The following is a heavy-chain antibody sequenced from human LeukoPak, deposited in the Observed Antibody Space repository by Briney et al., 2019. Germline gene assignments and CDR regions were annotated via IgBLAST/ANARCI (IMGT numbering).Heavy chain of an antibody. CDR3: AKEEGGYSSSWYSSYYYYMDV. V-gene: IGHV3-23*01. CDR2: ISGSGGST. Sequence: GGSLRLSCAASGFTFSSYAMSWVRQAPGKGLEWVSAISGSGGSTYYADSVKGRFTISRDNSKNTLYLQMNSLRAEDTAVYYCAKEEGGYSSSWYSSYYYYMDVWGKGTTVTVSS. CDR1: GFTFSSYA. J-gene: IGHJ6*03. D-gene: IGHD6-13*01.